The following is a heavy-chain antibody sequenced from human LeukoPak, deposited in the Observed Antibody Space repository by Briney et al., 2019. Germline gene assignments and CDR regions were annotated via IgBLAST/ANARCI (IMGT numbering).Heavy chain of an antibody. Sequence: PGGSLRLSCAASGFTFSSYTMSWVRQAPGKGLEWVSNIGGSASGTFYSDSVKGRFTISRDNSKNTLYLQMNSLRAEDRAVYYCAKGGDGSYYSRADCWGQGTLVTVSS. CDR1: GFTFSSYT. V-gene: IGHV3-23*01. D-gene: IGHD2-15*01. J-gene: IGHJ4*02. CDR3: AKGGDGSYYSRADC. CDR2: IGGSASGT.